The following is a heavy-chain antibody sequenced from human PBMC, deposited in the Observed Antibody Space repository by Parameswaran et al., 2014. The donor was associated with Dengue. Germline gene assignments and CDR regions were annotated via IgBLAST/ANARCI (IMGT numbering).Heavy chain of an antibody. CDR3: TTDRTWYNWNDFDY. CDR2: LKAKTDGGTT. J-gene: IGHJ4*02. V-gene: IGHV3-15*01. Sequence: VRQAPGKGAGGGLAVLKAKTDGGTTDYAAPVKGRFTISRDDSKNTLYLQMNSLKTEDTAVYYCTTDRTWYNWNDFDYWGQGTLVTVSS. D-gene: IGHD1-1*01.